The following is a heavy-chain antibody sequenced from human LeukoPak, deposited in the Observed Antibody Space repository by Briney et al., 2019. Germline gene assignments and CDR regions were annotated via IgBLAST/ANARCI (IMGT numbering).Heavy chain of an antibody. CDR2: IRYDGSNK. V-gene: IGHV3-30*02. D-gene: IGHD1-26*01. Sequence: GGSLRLSCAASGFTFSSYGMHWVRQAPDKGLEWVAFIRYDGSNKYYADSVKGRFTISRDNSKNTLYLQMNSLRAEDTAVYYCALVGATPGGIDYWGQGTLVTVSS. CDR1: GFTFSSYG. CDR3: ALVGATPGGIDY. J-gene: IGHJ4*02.